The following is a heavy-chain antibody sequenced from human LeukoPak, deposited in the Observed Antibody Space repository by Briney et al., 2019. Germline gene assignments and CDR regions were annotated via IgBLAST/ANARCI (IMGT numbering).Heavy chain of an antibody. Sequence: ASVKVSCKVSGYTLTELSMHWVRQAPGKGLEWMGGFDPEDGETIYTQKFRGRVTMTEDTSTDTAYMELSSLRSEDTAVYYCATSGAMVRGALDYWGQGTLVTVSS. D-gene: IGHD3-10*01. CDR2: FDPEDGET. J-gene: IGHJ4*02. CDR1: GYTLTELS. V-gene: IGHV1-24*01. CDR3: ATSGAMVRGALDY.